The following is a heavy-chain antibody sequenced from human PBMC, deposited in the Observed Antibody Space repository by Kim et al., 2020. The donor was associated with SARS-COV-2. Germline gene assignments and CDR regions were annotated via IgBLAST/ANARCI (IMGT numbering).Heavy chain of an antibody. V-gene: IGHV4-4*09. J-gene: IGHJ4*02. CDR3: ARGASGYSLDFDF. D-gene: IGHD5-12*01. Sequence: SNPSLKSRVTISVDTSKNQVSLKLSSVTAADTAVYYCARGASGYSLDFDFWGQGALVTVSS.